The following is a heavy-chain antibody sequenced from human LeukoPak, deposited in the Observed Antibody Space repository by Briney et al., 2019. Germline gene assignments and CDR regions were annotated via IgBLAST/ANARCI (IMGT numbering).Heavy chain of an antibody. J-gene: IGHJ4*02. V-gene: IGHV1-3*02. CDR2: SNAGNGNT. Sequence: ASVKVSCKASGYTFTSYAMHWVRQAPGQRLEWMGWSNAGNGNTKYSQEFQGRVTMTTDTSTSTAYMELRSLRSDDTAVYYCARRSRQELDYWGQGTLVTVSS. D-gene: IGHD1-26*01. CDR1: GYTFTSYA. CDR3: ARRSRQELDY.